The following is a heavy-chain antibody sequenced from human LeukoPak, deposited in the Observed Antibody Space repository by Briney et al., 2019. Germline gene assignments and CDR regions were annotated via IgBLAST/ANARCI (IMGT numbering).Heavy chain of an antibody. CDR3: ARERGSEPSFDY. CDR2: INPNSGGT. Sequence: ASVKVSRKASGYTFTGYYMHWVRQAPGQGLEWMGWINPNSGGTNYAQKFQGWVSMTRDTSISTAYMELSRLRSDDTAVYYCARERGSEPSFDYWGQGTLVTVSS. V-gene: IGHV1-2*04. CDR1: GYTFTGYY. D-gene: IGHD1-14*01. J-gene: IGHJ4*02.